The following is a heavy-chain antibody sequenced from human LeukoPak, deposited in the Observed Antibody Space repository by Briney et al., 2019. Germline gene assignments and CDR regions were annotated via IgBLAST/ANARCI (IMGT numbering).Heavy chain of an antibody. D-gene: IGHD3-3*01. CDR3: ARLGPYYDFWSGYLPVDY. J-gene: IGHJ4*02. CDR2: IYYSGST. CDR1: GGSISSSSYY. V-gene: IGHV4-39*01. Sequence: SETLSLTCTVSGGSISSSSYYWGWLRQPPGKGLEWVRNIYYSGSTYYNPSLKSRITITVDTSKNQFSLKLNSMTAADTAVYYCARLGPYYDFWSGYLPVDYWGQGTLVTVSS.